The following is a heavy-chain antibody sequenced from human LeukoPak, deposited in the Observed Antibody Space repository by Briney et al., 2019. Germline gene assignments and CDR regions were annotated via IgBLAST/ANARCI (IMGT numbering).Heavy chain of an antibody. D-gene: IGHD6-6*01. V-gene: IGHV1-18*01. CDR3: ARVGGIAALLYYFDY. CDR1: GYTFTSYG. Sequence: GASVKVSCKASGYTFTSYGISWVRQAPGQGREWMGWISAYNGNTNYAQKLQGRVTMTTDTSTSTAYMELRSLRSDDTAVYYCARVGGIAALLYYFDYWGQGTLVTVSS. J-gene: IGHJ4*02. CDR2: ISAYNGNT.